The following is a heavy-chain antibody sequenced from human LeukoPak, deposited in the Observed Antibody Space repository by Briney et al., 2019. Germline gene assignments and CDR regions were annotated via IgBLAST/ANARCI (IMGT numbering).Heavy chain of an antibody. D-gene: IGHD1-1*01. J-gene: IGHJ3*02. CDR3: ANGATSGFHDAFDI. V-gene: IGHV1-2*02. CDR1: GYTFTGYY. CDR2: INPNSGAT. Sequence: GASVKVSCKASGYTFTGYYMHWVRQAPGQGLEWMGWINPNSGATKYAQKFQGRVTMTRDTSITTAYMELSRLRSDDTAVYYCANGATSGFHDAFDIWGQGTMVTVSS.